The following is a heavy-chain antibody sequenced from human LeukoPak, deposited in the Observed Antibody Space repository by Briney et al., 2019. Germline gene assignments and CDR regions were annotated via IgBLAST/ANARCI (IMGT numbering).Heavy chain of an antibody. CDR3: ARHSNYGSGSYYRHWFDP. Sequence: PSETLSLTCTVSGGSISSYYWSWIRQPPGKGLEWIGYIYYSGSTNYNPSLKSRVTISVDTSKNQFSLKLSSVTAADTAGYYCARHSNYGSGSYYRHWFDPWGQGTLVTVSS. CDR2: IYYSGST. D-gene: IGHD3-10*01. V-gene: IGHV4-59*08. J-gene: IGHJ5*02. CDR1: GGSISSYY.